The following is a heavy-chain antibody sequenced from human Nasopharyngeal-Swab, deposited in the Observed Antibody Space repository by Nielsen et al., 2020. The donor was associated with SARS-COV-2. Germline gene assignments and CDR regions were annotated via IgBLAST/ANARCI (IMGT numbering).Heavy chain of an antibody. D-gene: IGHD5-18*01. Sequence: ASVKVSCKASGYTFTRYAINWLRQAPGQGPEWMGWIATPTGHPTYAQGFTGRFVFSLDTSVATAYLHINSLKTEDTAISYCVRDQAMARPNWFDPWGQGTLVTVSS. J-gene: IGHJ5*02. V-gene: IGHV7-4-1*02. CDR2: IATPTGHP. CDR1: GYTFTRYA. CDR3: VRDQAMARPNWFDP.